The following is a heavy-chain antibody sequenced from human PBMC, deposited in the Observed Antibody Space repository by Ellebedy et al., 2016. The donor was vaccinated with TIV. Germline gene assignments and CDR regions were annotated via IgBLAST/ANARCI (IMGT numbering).Heavy chain of an antibody. Sequence: PGGSLRLSCTASGFTVSSNYMSWVRQAPGKGLAWVSFIYSGGNTYYADSVKGRFTISRDNSKNTLYLQMSSLRAEDTAIYYCARVPAHYGAWGQGTLVTLSS. D-gene: IGHD4-17*01. CDR2: IYSGGNT. CDR3: ARVPAHYGA. J-gene: IGHJ5*02. CDR1: GFTVSSNY. V-gene: IGHV3-53*01.